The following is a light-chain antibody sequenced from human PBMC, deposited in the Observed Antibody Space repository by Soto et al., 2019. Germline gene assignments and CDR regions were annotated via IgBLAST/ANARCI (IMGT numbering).Light chain of an antibody. V-gene: IGKV1-5*01. CDR2: DAS. Sequence: DIQMTQSPSTLSASVGDRVTITCRASQSFSTWLAWYQQKPGKAPKLLIYDASNLQSGVPSRFSGSGSGTEFTLTISGLQPDDFATYYCQQYDSSSGTFGQGTKVDIK. CDR3: QQYDSSSGT. CDR1: QSFSTW. J-gene: IGKJ1*01.